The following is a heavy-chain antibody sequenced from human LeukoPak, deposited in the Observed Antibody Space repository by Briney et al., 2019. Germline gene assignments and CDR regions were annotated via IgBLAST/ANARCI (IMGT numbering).Heavy chain of an antibody. CDR3: AKDRIAVAGTLTDY. CDR2: ISGSGGST. V-gene: IGHV3-23*01. Sequence: GGSLRLSCAATGFAISSYAMSWVRQAPGQALERVSAISGSGGSTYYADSVKGRFTISRDNSKNALYLQMNSLRAEDTAVYYCAKDRIAVAGTLTDYWGQGTLVTVSS. D-gene: IGHD6-19*01. CDR1: GFAISSYA. J-gene: IGHJ4*02.